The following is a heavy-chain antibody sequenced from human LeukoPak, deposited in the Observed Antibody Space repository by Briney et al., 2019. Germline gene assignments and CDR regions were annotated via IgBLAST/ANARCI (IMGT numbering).Heavy chain of an antibody. CDR3: AREGSHSAFDI. CDR1: ALXFXNYG. V-gene: IGHV3-20*04. CDR2: INWNGGST. J-gene: IGHJ3*02. D-gene: IGHD3-10*01. Sequence: GGSLRLSCAASALXFXNYGMSXXRXAPGKGLEWVSGINWNGGSTFYADSVKGRFTISRDNSKNTLYLQMNSLRVEDTAVYYCAREGSHSAFDIWGQGTMVTVSS.